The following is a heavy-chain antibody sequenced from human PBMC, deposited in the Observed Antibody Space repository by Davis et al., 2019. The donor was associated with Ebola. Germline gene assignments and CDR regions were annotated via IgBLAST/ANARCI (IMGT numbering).Heavy chain of an antibody. V-gene: IGHV1-18*04. J-gene: IGHJ4*02. D-gene: IGHD3-22*01. CDR2: ISAYNGNT. CDR1: GYTFTYRY. CDR3: ARFLEVDSNLDY. Sequence: ASVKVSCKASGYTFTYRYLHWVRQAPGQGLEWMGWISAYNGNTNYAQKLQGRVTMTTDTSTSTAYIELRSLRSDDTAVYYCARFLEVDSNLDYWGQGTLVTVSS.